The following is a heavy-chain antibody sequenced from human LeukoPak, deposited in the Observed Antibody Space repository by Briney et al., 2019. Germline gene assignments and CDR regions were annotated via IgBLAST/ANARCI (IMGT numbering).Heavy chain of an antibody. V-gene: IGHV3-48*01. Sequence: AGGSLRLSCAASGFTFSSYTMNWVRQAPGKRLEWVSYIGSNILTTHYSDSVRGRFTISRDNVQKSVYLQMSSLRGDDTAIYYCARSHDGFDLWGQGTLVTVSS. CDR2: IGSNILTT. D-gene: IGHD5-24*01. J-gene: IGHJ5*02. CDR1: GFTFSSYT. CDR3: ARSHDGFDL.